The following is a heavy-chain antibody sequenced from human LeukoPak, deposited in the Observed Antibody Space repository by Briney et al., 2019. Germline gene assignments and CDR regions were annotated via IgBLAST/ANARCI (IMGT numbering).Heavy chain of an antibody. V-gene: IGHV3-21*01. J-gene: IGHJ6*02. Sequence: GGSLRLSCEASGFTFSSYSMNWVRQAPGKGLEWVSYISNSSSFIYYADSVKGRFTISRDKAKNSLYLQMNSLRAEYTAVYYCASKYFHWNYHYFYYGMDVWGQGTTVTVSS. CDR1: GFTFSSYS. CDR2: ISNSSSFI. D-gene: IGHD3-9*01. CDR3: ASKYFHWNYHYFYYGMDV.